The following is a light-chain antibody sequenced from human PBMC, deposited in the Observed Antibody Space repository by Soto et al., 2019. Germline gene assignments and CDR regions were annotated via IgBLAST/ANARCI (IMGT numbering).Light chain of an antibody. Sequence: QSVLTQPPSASGTPGQRVTISCSGSSSNIGSNTVNWYHQLPGTAPKLLIYSNNQRPSGVPDRFSGSKSGTSASLAISGLQSEDEADYYCAAWDASLNGYVFGTGTKVTVL. J-gene: IGLJ1*01. V-gene: IGLV1-44*01. CDR3: AAWDASLNGYV. CDR1: SSNIGSNT. CDR2: SNN.